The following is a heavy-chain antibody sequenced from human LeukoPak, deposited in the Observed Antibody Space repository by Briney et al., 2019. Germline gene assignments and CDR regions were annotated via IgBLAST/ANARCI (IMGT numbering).Heavy chain of an antibody. D-gene: IGHD2-2*01. J-gene: IGHJ6*03. CDR2: IYTSGST. CDR3: ASGRRVVVPAGTKYSSSQYYYYMDV. V-gene: IGHV4-4*07. CDR1: GGSISSYY. Sequence: SETLSLTCTVSGGSISSYYWSWIRQPAGKGLEWIGRIYTSGSTNYNPSLKSRVTMSVDTSKNQFSLKLSSVTAADTAVYYCASGRRVVVPAGTKYSSSQYYYYMDVWGKGTTVTVSS.